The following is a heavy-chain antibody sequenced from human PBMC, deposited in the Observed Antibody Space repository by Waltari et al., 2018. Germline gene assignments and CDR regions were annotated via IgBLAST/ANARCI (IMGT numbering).Heavy chain of an antibody. CDR2: IKQAGREK. D-gene: IGHD3-10*01. V-gene: IGHV3-7*01. Sequence: EVQLVESGGGLVQPGGSLRLACAASGFTFSSYWMSWVRQAPGRGLEWVANIKQAGREKYYVASVKGRFTNSRDNAKNSRYLQMDSLRAGDTAAYYCASAGGVRGVIRSVQAFDIWGQRTMVTVSS. CDR1: GFTFSSYW. CDR3: ASAGGVRGVIRSVQAFDI. J-gene: IGHJ3*02.